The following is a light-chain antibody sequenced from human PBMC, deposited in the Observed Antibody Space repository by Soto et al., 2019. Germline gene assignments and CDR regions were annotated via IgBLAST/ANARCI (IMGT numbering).Light chain of an antibody. CDR2: DVS. Sequence: QSVLTQPASVSGSPGQSITISCTGTSSDVGGYNYVSWYQQHPGKAPKLMIYDVSNRPSGVSNRFSGSKSGNTASLTISGLQAEDEVDYYCSSYTSSSNWVFGGGTKLTVL. CDR3: SSYTSSSNWV. J-gene: IGLJ3*02. V-gene: IGLV2-14*01. CDR1: SSDVGGYNY.